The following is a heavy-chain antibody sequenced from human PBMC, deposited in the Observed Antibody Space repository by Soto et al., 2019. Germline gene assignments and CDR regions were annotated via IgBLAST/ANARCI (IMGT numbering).Heavy chain of an antibody. CDR3: AREGPDYGAYVAFDP. J-gene: IGHJ5*02. D-gene: IGHD4-17*01. V-gene: IGHV1-18*01. CDR2: ISAYNGNT. CDR1: GYTFTSYG. Sequence: QVQLVQSGAEVKKPGASVKVSCKASGYTFTSYGISWVRQAPGQGLEWMGWISAYNGNTNYAQKLQGSFTTTTVTSTITAYMELRRLRSDDTAVYYCAREGPDYGAYVAFDPWGQGTLVTVSS.